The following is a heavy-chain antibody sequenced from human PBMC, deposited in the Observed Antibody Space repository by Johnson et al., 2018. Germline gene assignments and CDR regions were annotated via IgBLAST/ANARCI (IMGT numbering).Heavy chain of an antibody. Sequence: EVQLLETGGGLVQPGRSLRLSCAASGFTFDDYAMHWVRQAPGKGLEWVSGISWNSGSIGYADSVKGRFTISRDNAKNALYLQMNSLRAEDTALYYCAKDLYVEMATIRYGAFDIWGQGTMVTVSS. V-gene: IGHV3-9*01. CDR1: GFTFDDYA. CDR2: ISWNSGSI. J-gene: IGHJ3*02. CDR3: AKDLYVEMATIRYGAFDI. D-gene: IGHD5-24*01.